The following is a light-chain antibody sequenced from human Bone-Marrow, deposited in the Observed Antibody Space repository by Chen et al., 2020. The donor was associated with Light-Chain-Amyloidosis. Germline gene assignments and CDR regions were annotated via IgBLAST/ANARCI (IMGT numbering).Light chain of an antibody. CDR3: QSYDSSLSGSVV. CDR1: SSNIGAGYD. V-gene: IGLV1-40*01. J-gene: IGLJ2*01. Sequence: QAVLPQPPSVSGAPGQRLTISCTGSSSNIGAGYDVHWYQQLPGTAPKLLIFGNTNRPSGVPDRFSASKSGTSASLAITGLQAEDEAYYYCQSYDSSLSGSVVFGGGTKLTVL. CDR2: GNT.